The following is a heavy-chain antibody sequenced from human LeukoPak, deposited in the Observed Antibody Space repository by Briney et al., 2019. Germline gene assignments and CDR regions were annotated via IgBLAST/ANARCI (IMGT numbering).Heavy chain of an antibody. J-gene: IGHJ4*02. CDR2: IRHDATHT. CDR1: GFTFNAYA. V-gene: IGHV3-30*02. CDR3: AKDMAYQLLYLFDS. Sequence: GGSLRLSCAGSGFTFNAYAMHWVRQAPGKGLEWLGFIRHDATHTFYADSVKGRLTISRDNSNNTLFLQMDRLRPDDTAVYYCAKDMAYQLLYLFDSWGEGTLVTVSS. D-gene: IGHD2-2*02.